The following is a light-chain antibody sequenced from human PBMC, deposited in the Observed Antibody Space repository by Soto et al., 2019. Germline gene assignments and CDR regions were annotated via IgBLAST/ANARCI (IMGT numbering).Light chain of an antibody. V-gene: IGLV1-40*01. CDR1: SSNIGAPYD. J-gene: IGLJ2*01. CDR3: QSYDSSLSGLV. CDR2: GNN. Sequence: QPVLTQPPSVSGAPGQRVTISCTGSSSNIGAPYDVHWYQQLPGTPPKILIYGNNNRPSGVPDRFSASKSGTSASLAITGLQAEDEADYSCQSYDSSLSGLVFGGGTKVTVL.